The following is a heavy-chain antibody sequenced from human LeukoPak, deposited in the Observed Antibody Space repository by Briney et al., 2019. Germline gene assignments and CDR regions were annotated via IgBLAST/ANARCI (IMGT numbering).Heavy chain of an antibody. CDR2: IYYSGST. V-gene: IGHV4-39*07. Sequence: SETLSLTCTVSGGSISSSSYYWGWIRQPPGKGLEWIGSIYYSGSTYYNPSLKSRVTISVDTSKNQFSLKLGSVPAADTAVYYCARSTYCSGGSCSHNWFDPWGQGTLVTVSS. D-gene: IGHD2-15*01. CDR3: ARSTYCSGGSCSHNWFDP. CDR1: GGSISSSSYY. J-gene: IGHJ5*02.